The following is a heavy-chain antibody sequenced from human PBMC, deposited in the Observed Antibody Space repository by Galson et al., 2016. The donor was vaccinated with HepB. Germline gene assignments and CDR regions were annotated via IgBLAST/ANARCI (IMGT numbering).Heavy chain of an antibody. V-gene: IGHV4-30-2*01. D-gene: IGHD2-21*01. Sequence: TLSLTCAVSGASITGGPYSWSWIRQAPGKGLEWIGNIYDSESTYYSPSLRGRVTISVDRSKTRFSLNLSSVTAADTATYYCARHCDGDCYNNLADAFDIWGQGTKVTVSS. J-gene: IGHJ3*02. CDR1: GASITGGPYS. CDR3: ARHCDGDCYNNLADAFDI. CDR2: IYDSEST.